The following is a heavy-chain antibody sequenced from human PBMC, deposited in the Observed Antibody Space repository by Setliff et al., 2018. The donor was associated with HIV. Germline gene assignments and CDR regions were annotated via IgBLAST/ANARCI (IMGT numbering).Heavy chain of an antibody. Sequence: SETLSLTCTVSGGSIDSGNYDWNWVRQPGGKGLEWIGRIYTRGSTKYSPTFESRVTMSLDTSKNQFSLILNSVTAADTAVYYCARVFPPIRGAPFGTPPGAFDIWGQGTKVTVSS. CDR1: GGSIDSGNYD. J-gene: IGHJ3*02. CDR3: ARVFPPIRGAPFGTPPGAFDI. CDR2: IYTRGST. V-gene: IGHV4-61*02. D-gene: IGHD2-2*02.